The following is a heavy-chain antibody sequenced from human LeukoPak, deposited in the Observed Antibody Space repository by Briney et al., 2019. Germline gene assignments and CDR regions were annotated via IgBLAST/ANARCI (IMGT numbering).Heavy chain of an antibody. CDR3: ARQAPTLRNYFGY. CDR1: GFSFSSHA. CDR2: ISSNGGRT. Sequence: GGSLRLSCAASGFSFSSHAMHWVRQAPGKGLEYVSAISSNGGRTYYANSVKGRFTISRDNSKNTLYLQMGSLRAEDMAVYYCARQAPTLRNYFGYWGQGTLVTVSS. V-gene: IGHV3-64*01. J-gene: IGHJ4*02.